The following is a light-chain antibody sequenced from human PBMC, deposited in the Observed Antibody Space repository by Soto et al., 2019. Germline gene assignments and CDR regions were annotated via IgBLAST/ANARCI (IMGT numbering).Light chain of an antibody. CDR3: QSYDNNSDYV. CDR2: SDN. J-gene: IGLJ1*01. CDR1: SSNIGAGYV. Sequence: QSVLAQPPSVSGAPGQRVTISCTGSSSNIGAGYVVHWYQQLPGAAPKLLIFSDNNRPSGVPDRFSGSKSGTSASLAITGLRAEDEADYYCQSYDNNSDYVFGIGTKVTVL. V-gene: IGLV1-40*01.